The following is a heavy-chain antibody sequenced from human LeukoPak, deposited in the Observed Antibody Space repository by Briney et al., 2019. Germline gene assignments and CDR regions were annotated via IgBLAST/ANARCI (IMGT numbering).Heavy chain of an antibody. CDR2: IKQDGTER. CDR3: ARSYMVGGTTRASDI. V-gene: IGHV3-7*01. D-gene: IGHD1-26*01. Sequence: GGSLRLSCAASGFTFTTYWMSWVRQAPGKGLEWVANIKQDGTERYYVDSVKGRFTISRDNAKNSLYLQMNSLRAEDTAVYYCARSYMVGGTTRASDIWGQGTMVTVSP. J-gene: IGHJ3*02. CDR1: GFTFTTYW.